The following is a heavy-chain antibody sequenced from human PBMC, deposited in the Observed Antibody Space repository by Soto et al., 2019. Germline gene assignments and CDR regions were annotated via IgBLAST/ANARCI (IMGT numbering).Heavy chain of an antibody. CDR2: IIPIFGRP. D-gene: IGHD4-17*01. Sequence: QVQLVQSGTEVKKPGSSVKVSCKASGGTFSTLAVSWVRQAPGQGLEWMGGIIPIFGRPVYAQKFQGRVTITADEPTGIVYMKLSSLASDDTAVYYCARAPYEDYAVPEPNYFDSWGQGTLVTVSS. CDR3: ARAPYEDYAVPEPNYFDS. CDR1: GGTFSTLA. V-gene: IGHV1-69*01. J-gene: IGHJ4*02.